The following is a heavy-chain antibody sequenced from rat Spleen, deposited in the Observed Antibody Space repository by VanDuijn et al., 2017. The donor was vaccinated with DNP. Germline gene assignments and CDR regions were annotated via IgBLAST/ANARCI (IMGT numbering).Heavy chain of an antibody. CDR1: GFTFSNYD. Sequence: EVQLVESGGGLVQPGRSLKLSCAASGFTFSNYDMAWVRQAPTKGLEWVASISPSGGSTYYRDSVKGRFTISRDNAKSTLYLQMDSLRSEDTATYYCAPHLPGPYYWGQGVMVTVSS. CDR3: APHLPGPYY. D-gene: IGHD1-4*01. J-gene: IGHJ2*01. CDR2: ISPSGGST. V-gene: IGHV5-19*01.